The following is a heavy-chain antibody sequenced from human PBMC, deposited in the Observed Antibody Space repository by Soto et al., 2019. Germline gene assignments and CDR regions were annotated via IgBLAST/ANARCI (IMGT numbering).Heavy chain of an antibody. Sequence: EVQLLESGGGLVQPGGSLRLSCAASGFTFSSYAMTWVRQAPGKGLEWVSALSGNSRNIFLADSVKGRFTISRDNPKNTLYLQMNSLRAEDTAMYYCAKASTVSWGVFDYWGQGALITVSS. J-gene: IGHJ4*02. V-gene: IGHV3-23*01. CDR3: AKASTVSWGVFDY. CDR2: LSGNSRNI. CDR1: GFTFSSYA. D-gene: IGHD6-13*01.